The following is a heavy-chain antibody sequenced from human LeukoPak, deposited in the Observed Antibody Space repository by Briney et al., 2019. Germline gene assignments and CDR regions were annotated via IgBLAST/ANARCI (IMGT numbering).Heavy chain of an antibody. J-gene: IGHJ4*02. CDR3: ARVSYTGTYTYDY. CDR2: INPNSGGT. V-gene: IGHV1-2*02. D-gene: IGHD1-26*01. Sequence: ASVKVSCKASGYTFTDYYIHWVRQAPGQGLEWMGWINPNSGGTNYAQRFQGRVTMTRDTSISAAYMELSRLTFDDTAMYYCARVSYTGTYTYDYWGQGTLVTVSS. CDR1: GYTFTDYY.